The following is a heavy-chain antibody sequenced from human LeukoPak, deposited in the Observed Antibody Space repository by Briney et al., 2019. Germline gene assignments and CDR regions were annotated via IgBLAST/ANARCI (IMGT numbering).Heavy chain of an antibody. D-gene: IGHD3-16*01. CDR3: ARLPWGAYSSFAP. CDR1: GGSISSSSYY. J-gene: IGHJ5*02. CDR2: VFSSGST. Sequence: ASETLSLTCTVSGGSISSSSYYWGWVRQPPGKGREGIGRVFSSGSTYYNPSLKNPVTTSVDTSKIQFSLKLSSVTAADTAVYYCARLPWGAYSSFAPWGQGTLVTVSS. V-gene: IGHV4-39*01.